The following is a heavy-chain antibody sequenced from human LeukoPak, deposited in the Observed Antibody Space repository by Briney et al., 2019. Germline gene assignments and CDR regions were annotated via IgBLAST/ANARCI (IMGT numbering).Heavy chain of an antibody. J-gene: IGHJ4*02. V-gene: IGHV3-23*01. Sequence: PGGSLRLSCTTSGFTFSSYAMSWVRQAPGKGPEWVSAISGSGGSTYYADSVKGRFTISRDNSKNTLYLQMNSLRAEDTAVYYCAKDTFIMITFGGVIVEPRDDYWGQGTLVTVSS. CDR2: ISGSGGST. D-gene: IGHD3-16*02. CDR3: AKDTFIMITFGGVIVEPRDDY. CDR1: GFTFSSYA.